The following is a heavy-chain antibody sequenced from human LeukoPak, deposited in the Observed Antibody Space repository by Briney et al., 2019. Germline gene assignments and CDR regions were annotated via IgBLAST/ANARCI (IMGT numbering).Heavy chain of an antibody. J-gene: IGHJ4*02. Sequence: ASVKVSCKASGYTFTGYYMHWVRQAPGQGLEWMGWISAYNGNTNYAQKLQGRVTMTTDTSTSTAYMELRSLRSDDTAVYYCARSSPANIAAADYFDYWGQGTLVTVSS. CDR3: ARSSPANIAAADYFDY. CDR2: ISAYNGNT. CDR1: GYTFTGYY. V-gene: IGHV1-18*04. D-gene: IGHD6-13*01.